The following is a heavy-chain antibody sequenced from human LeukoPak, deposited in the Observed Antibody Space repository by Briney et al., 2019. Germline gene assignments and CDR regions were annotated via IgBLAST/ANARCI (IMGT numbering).Heavy chain of an antibody. J-gene: IGHJ4*02. CDR2: VKSKTDGGTT. CDR1: GFTFSNAW. Sequence: GGSLRLSCAASGFTFSNAWMSWVRQAPGKGLEWVGRVKSKTDGGTTDYAAPVKGRFTISRDNSKNTLYLQMNSLRAEDTAVYYCAKDETPGWSSGPPVYWGQGTLVTVSS. V-gene: IGHV3-15*01. D-gene: IGHD6-19*01. CDR3: AKDETPGWSSGPPVY.